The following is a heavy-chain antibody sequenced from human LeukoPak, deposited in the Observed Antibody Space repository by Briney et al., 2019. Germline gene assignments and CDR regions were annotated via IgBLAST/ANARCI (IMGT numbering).Heavy chain of an antibody. V-gene: IGHV3-9*01. Sequence: SLRLSCAASGFTFDDYAMHWVRQAPGKGLEWVSGISWNSGSIGYADSVKGRFTISRDNAKNSLYLQMNSLRAEDTALYYCAKAPLGYYFDYWGQGTLVTVSS. CDR2: ISWNSGSI. CDR1: GFTFDDYA. J-gene: IGHJ4*02. CDR3: AKAPLGYYFDY.